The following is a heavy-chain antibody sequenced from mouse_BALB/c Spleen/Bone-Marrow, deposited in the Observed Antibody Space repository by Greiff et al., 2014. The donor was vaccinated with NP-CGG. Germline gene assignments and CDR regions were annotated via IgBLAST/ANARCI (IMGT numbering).Heavy chain of an antibody. Sequence: VQLQQPGAELVKPGASVKLSCTASGFNIKDTYMHWVKQRPEQGLEWIGRIDPANGNTKYGPKFQGKATITADTSSNTAYLQLSSLTSEDTAVYYCARDSPYAMDYWGQGTSVTVSS. CDR1: GFNIKDTY. CDR3: ARDSPYAMDY. CDR2: IDPANGNT. V-gene: IGHV14-3*02. J-gene: IGHJ4*01.